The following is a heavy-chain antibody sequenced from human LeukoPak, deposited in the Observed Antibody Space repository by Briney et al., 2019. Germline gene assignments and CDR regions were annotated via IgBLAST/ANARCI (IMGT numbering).Heavy chain of an antibody. D-gene: IGHD3-22*01. J-gene: IGHJ4*02. CDR2: INQDGSEK. CDR1: GFRFSTYW. CDR3: ARDLYYFEREGYYASDY. Sequence: GGSLRLSCEASGFRFSTYWMSWVRQAPGKRLEGVGNINQDGSEKHYLDSMRGRFTISRDNAKTSLFLKMHSLRAEDTAVYFCARDLYYFEREGYYASDYWGQGTLVTVSS. V-gene: IGHV3-7*01.